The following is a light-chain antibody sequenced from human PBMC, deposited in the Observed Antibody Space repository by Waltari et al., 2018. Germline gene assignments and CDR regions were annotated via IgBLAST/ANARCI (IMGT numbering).Light chain of an antibody. V-gene: IGKV3-15*01. CDR1: QTVGTN. Sequence: EIVLTQSPGTLSVYPAESVTLSCRASQTVGTNLAWYRHNPGQAPRLLFFNAANRAAGIPDRFSASGSGTDFTLTISSLQSEDFAVYYCQQYDNWPPWTFGQGTKLEIK. J-gene: IGKJ1*01. CDR3: QQYDNWPPWT. CDR2: NAA.